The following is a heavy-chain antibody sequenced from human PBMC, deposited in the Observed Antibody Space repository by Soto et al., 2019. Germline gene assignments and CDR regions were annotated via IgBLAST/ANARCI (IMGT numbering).Heavy chain of an antibody. Sequence: QVQLVQSGAEVKKPGAPVKVSCKVSGYTLNDVAMHWVRQAPGKGLEWLGGFDPDEAETIYAQHFQGRVTMTEDTSTDSVYMELSSLRSDDAALYFCTTYHGDYNFDHWGPGTLVTVSS. CDR2: FDPDEAET. V-gene: IGHV1-24*01. J-gene: IGHJ5*02. CDR1: GYTLNDVA. D-gene: IGHD4-17*01. CDR3: TTYHGDYNFDH.